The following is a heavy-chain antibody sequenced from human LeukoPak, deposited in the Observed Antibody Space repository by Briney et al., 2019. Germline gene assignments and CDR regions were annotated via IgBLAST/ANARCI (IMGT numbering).Heavy chain of an antibody. V-gene: IGHV3-73*01. CDR3: TQSNY. CDR2: IRSKADNYAT. Sequence: GGSLRLSCAASGFTFSVSPILWVRQASGKGLEWVGRIRSKADNYATAYAASVQGRCTISRDDSKNTAYLQLNSLKTEDTAVYYCTQSNYWGQGALVTVSS. J-gene: IGHJ4*02. CDR1: GFTFSVSP.